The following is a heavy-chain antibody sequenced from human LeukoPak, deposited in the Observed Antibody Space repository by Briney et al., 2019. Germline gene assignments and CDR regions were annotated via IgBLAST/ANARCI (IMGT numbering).Heavy chain of an antibody. J-gene: IGHJ5*02. Sequence: SETLSLTCAVYGGSFSGYYWSWIRQPPGKGLEWIWEINHSGSTNYNPSLKSRVTISVDTSKNQFSLKLSSVTAADTAVYYCARFMITFGGVIVDNWFDPWGQGTLVTVSS. D-gene: IGHD3-16*02. CDR1: GGSFSGYY. V-gene: IGHV4-34*01. CDR3: ARFMITFGGVIVDNWFDP. CDR2: INHSGST.